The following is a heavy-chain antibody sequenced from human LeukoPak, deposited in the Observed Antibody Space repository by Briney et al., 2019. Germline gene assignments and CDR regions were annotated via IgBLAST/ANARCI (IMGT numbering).Heavy chain of an antibody. CDR3: VRVPNYCSSASCYVDY. Sequence: TGGSLRLSCAASGFTFSSYSMNWVRQAPGKGLEWVSFISSSSTYIHYADSVTGRFTISRDNAKNSLYLQMNSLRAEDTAVYYCVRVPNYCSSASCYVDYWGQGTLVTVSS. CDR1: GFTFSSYS. J-gene: IGHJ4*02. V-gene: IGHV3-21*01. CDR2: ISSSSTYI. D-gene: IGHD2-2*01.